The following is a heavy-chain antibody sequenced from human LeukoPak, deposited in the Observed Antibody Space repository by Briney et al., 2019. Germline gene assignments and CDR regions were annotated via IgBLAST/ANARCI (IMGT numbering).Heavy chain of an antibody. CDR1: GFTFSTYA. CDR3: AKDISQGYTYGFIEQDF. D-gene: IGHD5-18*01. J-gene: IGHJ4*02. Sequence: PGGSLRLPCAASGFTFSTYAMSWVRQAPGKGLEWVSAISGDDGSTYYADSLKGRFTISRDNSKNTLYLQMNSLRAEDTAVYYCAKDISQGYTYGFIEQDFWGQGTPVTVSS. V-gene: IGHV3-23*01. CDR2: ISGDDGST.